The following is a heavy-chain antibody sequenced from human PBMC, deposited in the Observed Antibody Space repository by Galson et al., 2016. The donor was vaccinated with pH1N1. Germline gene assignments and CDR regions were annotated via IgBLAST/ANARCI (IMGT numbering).Heavy chain of an antibody. Sequence: SLRLSCAASGFILRRFGMHWVRQTPDKGLEWVAVILDDGSREWYAESMKGRFTISRDNSKNTLYLQMTSLRVDDAAVYRCVRDDEGPQNGLDYWGQGTLVTVSS. CDR2: ILDDGSRE. CDR3: VRDDEGPQNGLDY. D-gene: IGHD1-1*01. V-gene: IGHV3-33*01. CDR1: GFILRRFG. J-gene: IGHJ4*02.